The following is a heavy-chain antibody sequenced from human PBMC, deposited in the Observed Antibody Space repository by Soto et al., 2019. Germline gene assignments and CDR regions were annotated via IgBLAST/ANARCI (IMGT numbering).Heavy chain of an antibody. D-gene: IGHD3-3*01. V-gene: IGHV3-15*01. CDR3: TTSGTRYELWIGYYDK. Sequence: EVQLVESGGGLVRPGGSLRLSCAASGLTISNARMSWVRQAPGKGLQWVGRIKSKTDVGTTHYAAPVKGRFTISRDDSKNTLYLQMNSLKAEDTAVYYCTTSGTRYELWIGYYDKWGQGILVTVSS. J-gene: IGHJ4*02. CDR2: IKSKTDVGTT. CDR1: GLTISNAR.